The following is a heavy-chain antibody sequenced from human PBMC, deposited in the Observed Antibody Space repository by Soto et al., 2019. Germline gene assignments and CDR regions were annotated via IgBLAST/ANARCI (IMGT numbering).Heavy chain of an antibody. CDR2: IWYDGRNK. V-gene: IGHV3-33*01. CDR3: ARDHHVVVPAALFDY. Sequence: QVQLVESGGGVVQPGRSLRLSCAASGFTFSSYGMHWVRQAPGKGLEWVAVIWYDGRNKYYVDSVKGRFTISRDNSKNTLYLQMNSPRAEDTAVYYCARDHHVVVPAALFDYWGQGTLVTVSS. D-gene: IGHD2-2*01. J-gene: IGHJ4*02. CDR1: GFTFSSYG.